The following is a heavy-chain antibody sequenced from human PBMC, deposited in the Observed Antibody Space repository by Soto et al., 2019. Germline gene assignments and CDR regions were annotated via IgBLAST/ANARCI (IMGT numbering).Heavy chain of an antibody. CDR1: GDTFSTYT. V-gene: IGHV1-69*13. CDR3: TTGDTIFLYGMDV. CDR2: IIPRSATS. J-gene: IGHJ6*02. Sequence: SVKVSCKASGDTFSTYTITWMRQAPGQGLEWMGGIIPRSATSNYAQKFQGRVTITADESTNTAYMELSSLKTEDTAVYYCTTGDTIFLYGMDVWGQGTTVTVSS. D-gene: IGHD3-9*01.